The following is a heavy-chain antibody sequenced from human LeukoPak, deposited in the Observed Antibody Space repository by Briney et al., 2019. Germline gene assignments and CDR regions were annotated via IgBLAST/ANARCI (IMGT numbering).Heavy chain of an antibody. CDR2: ILSDGYNK. CDR1: GFTFSYYG. D-gene: IGHD5-18*01. V-gene: IGHV3-30*03. Sequence: PGGSLRLSCVASGFTFSYYGMHWVRQATGKGLEWVAFILSDGYNKYYADSVKGRFTVSRDNSKNTLYLQMNSLRAEDTAVYYCARDHGYSYDRFLDYWGQGTLVTVSS. CDR3: ARDHGYSYDRFLDY. J-gene: IGHJ4*02.